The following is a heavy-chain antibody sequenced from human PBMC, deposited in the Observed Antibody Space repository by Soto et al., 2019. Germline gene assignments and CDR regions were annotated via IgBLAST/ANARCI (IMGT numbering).Heavy chain of an antibody. J-gene: IGHJ4*02. V-gene: IGHV3-21*01. CDR2: ISGSSSYR. D-gene: IGHD1-26*01. Sequence: EVQLVESGGGLVQPGGSLRLSCAASGFTFSPYSMRWVRQAPGKGLEWVSSISGSSSYRYYADSVKGRFTISRDNAKKSLHVQMESLRAEGTSVYYCARDESVGGSRVMHYWGQGTLVTGSS. CDR3: ARDESVGGSRVMHY. CDR1: GFTFSPYS.